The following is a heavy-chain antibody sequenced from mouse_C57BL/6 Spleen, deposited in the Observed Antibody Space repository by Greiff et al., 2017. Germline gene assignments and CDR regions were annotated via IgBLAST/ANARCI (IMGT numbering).Heavy chain of an antibody. Sequence: QVQLQQSGAELVMPGASVKLSCKASGYTFTSYWMHWVKQRPGQGLEWIGEIDPSDSYTNYNQKFKGKSTLTVDKSSSTAYMQLSSLTSEDSAVYYCARAEGHSNSDYWGQGTTLTVSS. CDR2: IDPSDSYT. CDR1: GYTFTSYW. D-gene: IGHD2-5*01. J-gene: IGHJ2*01. V-gene: IGHV1-69*01. CDR3: ARAEGHSNSDY.